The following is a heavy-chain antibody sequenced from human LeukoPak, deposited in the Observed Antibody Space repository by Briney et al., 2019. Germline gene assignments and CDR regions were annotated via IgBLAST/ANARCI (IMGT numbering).Heavy chain of an antibody. J-gene: IGHJ4*02. Sequence: GGSLRLSCAASGFTFSSYAMHWVRQAPGKGLEWVAVISYDGSNKYYADSVKGRFTISRDNSKNTLYLQMNSLRAEDTAVYYCARDRVTIFGVVIDYWGQGTLVTVSS. D-gene: IGHD3-3*01. V-gene: IGHV3-30-3*01. CDR1: GFTFSSYA. CDR2: ISYDGSNK. CDR3: ARDRVTIFGVVIDY.